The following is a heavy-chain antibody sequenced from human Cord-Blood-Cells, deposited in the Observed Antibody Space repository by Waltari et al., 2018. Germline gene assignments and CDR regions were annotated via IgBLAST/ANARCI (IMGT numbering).Heavy chain of an antibody. Sequence: EVQLVESGGGLVQPGRSLRLSCAASGFTFDDYAMQWVRQAPGKGLEWVSGISWNSGSIGYADSVKGRFTISRDNAKNSLYLQMNSLRAEDTALYYCAKEALTDCSRTSCYSPFDYWGQGTLVTVSS. J-gene: IGHJ4*02. CDR1: GFTFDDYA. CDR2: ISWNSGSI. V-gene: IGHV3-9*01. D-gene: IGHD2-2*01. CDR3: AKEALTDCSRTSCYSPFDY.